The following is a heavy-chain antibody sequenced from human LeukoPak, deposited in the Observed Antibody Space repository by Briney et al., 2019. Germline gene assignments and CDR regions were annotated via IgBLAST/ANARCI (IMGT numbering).Heavy chain of an antibody. D-gene: IGHD3-10*01. Sequence: GGSLRLSCAASGFTFSSYWMSWVRQAPGKGLEWVSSISNSSTYIYYADSVKGRFTISRDNDKNSLYLQMNSLRAEDTAVYYCARWLGGIDAFDIWGQGTMVTVSS. CDR1: GFTFSSYW. V-gene: IGHV3-21*06. CDR3: ARWLGGIDAFDI. CDR2: ISNSSTYI. J-gene: IGHJ3*02.